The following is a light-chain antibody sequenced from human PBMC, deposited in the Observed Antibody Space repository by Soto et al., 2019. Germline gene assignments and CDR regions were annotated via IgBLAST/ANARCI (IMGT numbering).Light chain of an antibody. CDR2: GAS. Sequence: EMVMTQSPATLSVSPGERATLSCRASQSVSRNLAWYQQKPGQAPRLLIYGASTRATGVPARFSGSGSGTEFTLTISSLQSEDFAVYYCHQYNNWPLTFGGGTKVEIK. J-gene: IGKJ4*01. CDR1: QSVSRN. CDR3: HQYNNWPLT. V-gene: IGKV3-15*01.